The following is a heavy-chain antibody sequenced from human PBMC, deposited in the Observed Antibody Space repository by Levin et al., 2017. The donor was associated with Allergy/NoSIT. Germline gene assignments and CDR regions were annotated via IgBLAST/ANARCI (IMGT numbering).Heavy chain of an antibody. V-gene: IGHV4-34*01. CDR3: ARGIGGRQQLSRVNMDV. D-gene: IGHD6-13*01. CDR1: GGSFSGYY. Sequence: PSETLSLTCAVYGGSFSGYYWSWIRQPPGKGLEWIGEINHSGSTNYNPSLKSRVTISVDTSKNQFSLKLSSVTAADTAVYYCARGIGGRQQLSRVNMDVWGKGTTVTVSS. J-gene: IGHJ6*03. CDR2: INHSGST.